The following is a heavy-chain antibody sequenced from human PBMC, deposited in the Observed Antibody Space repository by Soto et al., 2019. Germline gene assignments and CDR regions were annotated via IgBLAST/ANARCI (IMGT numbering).Heavy chain of an antibody. Sequence: PGESLKISCKGSGDNFTSYCVGWVRQMPGKGLEWMGIIYPGDSDTRYSPSVQGQVTITRDMSTSTAYMELSSLRSEDTAVYYCAADVQQRIHYYYGMDVWGQGTTVTVSS. CDR2: IYPGDSDT. CDR1: GDNFTSYC. D-gene: IGHD6-13*01. V-gene: IGHV5-51*01. J-gene: IGHJ6*02. CDR3: AADVQQRIHYYYGMDV.